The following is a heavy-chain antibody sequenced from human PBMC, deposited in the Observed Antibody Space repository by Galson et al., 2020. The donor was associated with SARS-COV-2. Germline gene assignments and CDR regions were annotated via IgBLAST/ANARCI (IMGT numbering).Heavy chain of an antibody. D-gene: IGHD2-8*02. CDR2: ISHSVTT. Sequence: SETLSLTCTVSGGSISNNDWWSWVRQPPGKGLEWIGEISHSVTTHYNPSLKSRITISGDKSKNQISLKLTSVTAADTAVYYCARDSGYCTVCVCYRYWYFDLWGRGTLVTVSS. CDR1: GGSISNNDW. V-gene: IGHV4-4*02. J-gene: IGHJ2*01. CDR3: ARDSGYCTVCVCYRYWYFDL.